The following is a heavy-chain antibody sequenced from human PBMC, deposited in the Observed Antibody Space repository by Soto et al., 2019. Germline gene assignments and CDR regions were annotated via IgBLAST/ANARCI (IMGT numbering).Heavy chain of an antibody. D-gene: IGHD6-19*01. V-gene: IGHV3-66*01. Sequence: GGSLRLSCAASGFTVSSNYMSWVRQAPGKGLEWVSVIYSGGSTYYADSVKGRFTISRDNSKNTLYLQMSSLRAEDTAVYYCARKYSSGWYTAFDIWGQGTMVTVSS. CDR2: IYSGGST. CDR3: ARKYSSGWYTAFDI. J-gene: IGHJ3*02. CDR1: GFTVSSNY.